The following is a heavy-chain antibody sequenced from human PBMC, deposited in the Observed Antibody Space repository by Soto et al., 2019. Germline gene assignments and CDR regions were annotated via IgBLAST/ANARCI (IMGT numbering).Heavy chain of an antibody. Sequence: ASVKVSCKASGVTFSSYAISWVRQAPGQGLEWMGGIIPIFGTANYAQKFQGRVTITADESTSTAYMELSSLRSEDTAVYYCARSDDSSGYWVLYYFDYWGQGTLVTVSS. CDR3: ARSDDSSGYWVLYYFDY. CDR1: GVTFSSYA. V-gene: IGHV1-69*13. D-gene: IGHD3-22*01. J-gene: IGHJ4*02. CDR2: IIPIFGTA.